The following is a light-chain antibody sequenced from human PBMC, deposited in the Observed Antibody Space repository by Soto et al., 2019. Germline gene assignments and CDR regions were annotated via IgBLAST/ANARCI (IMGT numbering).Light chain of an antibody. V-gene: IGKV1-9*01. CDR3: QQAYSFPIT. CDR2: AAS. Sequence: DIQLTQSPSFLSASVGDGVTMICRASQGISTFLAWYQQKPGKAPKLLIYAASILQSGVPSRFSGSGSGTDFTLTINSLQPEDFATYYCQQAYSFPITFGQGTRLEI. CDR1: QGISTF. J-gene: IGKJ5*01.